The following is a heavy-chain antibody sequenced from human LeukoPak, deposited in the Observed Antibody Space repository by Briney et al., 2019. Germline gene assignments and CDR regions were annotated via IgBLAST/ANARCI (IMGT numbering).Heavy chain of an antibody. J-gene: IGHJ4*02. CDR2: INHSGST. CDR3: ARQQGLQYLNFDY. Sequence: PSETLSLTCTVSGYSLSSGNYYWSWIRQPPGKGLEWIGEINHSGSTNYNPSLKSRVTISVDTSKNQFSLKLSSVTAADTAVYYCARQQGLQYLNFDYWGQGTLVTVSS. V-gene: IGHV4-39*01. CDR1: GYSLSSGNYY. D-gene: IGHD5-24*01.